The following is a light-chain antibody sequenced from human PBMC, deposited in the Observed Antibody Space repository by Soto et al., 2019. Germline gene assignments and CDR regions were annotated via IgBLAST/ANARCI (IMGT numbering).Light chain of an antibody. CDR2: RNN. J-gene: IGLJ1*01. Sequence: QSVLTQPPSASGTPGQRVTISCSGSSSNIGSNYVYWYQQLPGTAPKLLIYRNNQRPSGVPDLFSGSKSGTSASLAISGLRSEDEADYYCAAWDDSLSGYVFGTGTKLTVL. CDR3: AAWDDSLSGYV. V-gene: IGLV1-47*01. CDR1: SSNIGSNY.